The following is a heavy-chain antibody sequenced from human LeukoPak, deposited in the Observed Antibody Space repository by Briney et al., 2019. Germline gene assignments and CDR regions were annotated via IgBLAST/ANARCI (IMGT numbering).Heavy chain of an antibody. Sequence: ASVKVSCKASGGTFSSSAISWVRQAPGQGLEWMGGIIPIFGTANYAQKFLDRVTITADESTSTVSMELGSLRSEDTAVYYCARVREMATIASFDYWGQGTLVTVSS. CDR1: GGTFSSSA. CDR2: IIPIFGTA. J-gene: IGHJ4*02. V-gene: IGHV1-69*13. CDR3: ARVREMATIASFDY. D-gene: IGHD5-24*01.